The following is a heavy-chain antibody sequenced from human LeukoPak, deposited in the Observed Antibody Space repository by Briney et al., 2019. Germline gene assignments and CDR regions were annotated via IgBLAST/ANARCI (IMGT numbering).Heavy chain of an antibody. V-gene: IGHV1-2*02. CDR3: ARGGDYYAF. J-gene: IGHJ4*02. CDR1: GYTFTDYY. CDR2: INPDSGGT. Sequence: GASVKVSCKASGYTFTDYYMHWVRQAPGQGLEWVGWINPDSGGTLYAQKYQGRITITRDTSISTVYMDLSGLRVDDTAVYYCARGGDYYAFWGQGTLVTVSS.